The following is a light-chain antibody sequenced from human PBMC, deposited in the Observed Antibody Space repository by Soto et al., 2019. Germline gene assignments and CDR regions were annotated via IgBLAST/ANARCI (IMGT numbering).Light chain of an antibody. J-gene: IGKJ1*01. CDR3: QQGYSNPWT. V-gene: IGKV1-39*01. CDR1: QNIRNY. Sequence: DIQMTQSPSSLSASVRDSVTITCRASQNIRNYLNWYQQKPGRAPKILIYAASSLQSGVPSRFSGGGSGTDFTLTITSLQPEDFATYYCQQGYSNPWTFGQGTKVDIK. CDR2: AAS.